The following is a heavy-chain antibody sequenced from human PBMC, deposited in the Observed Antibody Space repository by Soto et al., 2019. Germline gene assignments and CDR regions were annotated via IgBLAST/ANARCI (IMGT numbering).Heavy chain of an antibody. CDR3: ASMVAAAGTVDY. CDR2: INAGNGNT. J-gene: IGHJ4*02. V-gene: IGHV1-3*05. Sequence: QVQLVQSGAEEKKPGASVKVSCKASGYTFTSYAMHWVRQAPGQRLEWMGWINAGNGNTKYSQKFQGRVTITRDTSASKAYMELSSLRSEDTAVYYCASMVAAAGTVDYWGQGTLVTVSS. D-gene: IGHD6-13*01. CDR1: GYTFTSYA.